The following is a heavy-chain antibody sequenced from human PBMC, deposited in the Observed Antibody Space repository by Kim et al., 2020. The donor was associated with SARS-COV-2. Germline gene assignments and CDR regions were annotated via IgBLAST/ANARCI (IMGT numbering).Heavy chain of an antibody. J-gene: IGHJ5*02. CDR1: GGSISSGGYY. V-gene: IGHV4-31*03. CDR3: ARGSITMNGWFDP. D-gene: IGHD3-22*01. Sequence: SETLSLTCTVSGGSISSGGYYWSWIRQHPGKGLEWIGYIYYSGSTYYNPYLKSRVTISVDTSKNQFSLKLSSVTAADTAVYYCARGSITMNGWFDPWGQGTLVTVSS. CDR2: IYYSGST.